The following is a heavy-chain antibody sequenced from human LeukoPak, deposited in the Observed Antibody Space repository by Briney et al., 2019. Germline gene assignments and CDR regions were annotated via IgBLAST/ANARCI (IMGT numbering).Heavy chain of an antibody. CDR2: IDYSGST. D-gene: IGHD3-9*01. Sequence: SETLSLTCTVSGGSISSYYWSWIRQPPGKGLEWIGYIDYSGSTNYNPSLKSRVTISVDTSKNQFSLNLSSVTAADTAVYYCARDGVRYFDGRGFDPWGQGTLVTVSS. J-gene: IGHJ5*02. V-gene: IGHV4-59*01. CDR1: GGSISSYY. CDR3: ARDGVRYFDGRGFDP.